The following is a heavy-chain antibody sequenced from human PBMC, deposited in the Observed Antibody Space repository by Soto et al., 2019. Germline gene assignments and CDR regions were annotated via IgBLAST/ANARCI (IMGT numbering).Heavy chain of an antibody. Sequence: SETLSLTCTVSGGSISSYYWSWIRQPPGKGLEWIGYIYYSGSTNYNPSLKSRVTISVDTSKNQFSLKLSSVTAADTAVYYCARHSSQYDILTGYSSGPIDYRGQGTLVTVSS. J-gene: IGHJ4*02. D-gene: IGHD3-9*01. V-gene: IGHV4-59*08. CDR1: GGSISSYY. CDR3: ARHSSQYDILTGYSSGPIDY. CDR2: IYYSGST.